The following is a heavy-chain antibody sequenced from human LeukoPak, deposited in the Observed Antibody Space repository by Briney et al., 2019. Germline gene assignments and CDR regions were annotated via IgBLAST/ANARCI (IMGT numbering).Heavy chain of an antibody. Sequence: GGSLRLSCAASGFTFSSYAMHWVRQAPGKGLEWVAVISYDGSNKYYADSVKGRFTISRDNSKNTLYLQMNSLRAEDTAVYYCARDGTPPITGTTWDEDRYYYGMDVWGQGTTVTVSS. J-gene: IGHJ6*02. V-gene: IGHV3-30-3*01. CDR2: ISYDGSNK. D-gene: IGHD1-20*01. CDR1: GFTFSSYA. CDR3: ARDGTPPITGTTWDEDRYYYGMDV.